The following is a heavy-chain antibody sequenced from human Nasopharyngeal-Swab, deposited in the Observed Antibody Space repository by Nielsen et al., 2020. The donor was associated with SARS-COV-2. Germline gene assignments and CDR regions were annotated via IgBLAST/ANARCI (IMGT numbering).Heavy chain of an antibody. D-gene: IGHD2-2*03. CDR2: INHSGST. V-gene: IGHV4-34*01. CDR3: VRDKFGYCSSTSCYGYYYYGMDV. CDR1: GGSFSGYY. Sequence: SETLSLPCAVYGGSFSGYYWSWIRQPPGKGLEWIGEINHSGSTNYNPSLKSRVTISVDTSKNQFSLKLSSVTAADTAVYYCVRDKFGYCSSTSCYGYYYYGMDVWGQGTTVTVSS. J-gene: IGHJ6*02.